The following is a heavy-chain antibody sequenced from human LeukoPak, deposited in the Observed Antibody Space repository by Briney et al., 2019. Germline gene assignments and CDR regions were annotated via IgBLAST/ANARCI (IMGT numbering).Heavy chain of an antibody. CDR3: ARGYCSSTSCHKGIWNWFDP. CDR2: INPNSGGT. D-gene: IGHD2-2*01. V-gene: IGHV1-2*02. CDR1: GYTFTGYY. J-gene: IGHJ5*02. Sequence: ASVKVSCKASGYTFTGYYMHWVRQAPGQGLEWMGWINPNSGGTNYAQKFQGRVTVTRDTSISTAYMELSRLRSDDTAVYYCARGYCSSTSCHKGIWNWFDPWGQGTLVTVSS.